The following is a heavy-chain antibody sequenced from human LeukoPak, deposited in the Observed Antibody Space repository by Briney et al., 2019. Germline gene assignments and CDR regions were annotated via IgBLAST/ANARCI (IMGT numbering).Heavy chain of an antibody. J-gene: IGHJ4*02. CDR3: ARPTRRDGYSGVDS. Sequence: GGSLRLSCAASGFTFSNYWMHWVRQAPGKGLVWVSRINSDGSSTSHADSVKGRFTISRDNAKNTLYLQMNSLRAEDTAVYYCARPTRRDGYSGVDSWGQGTLAPVSS. V-gene: IGHV3-74*01. CDR2: INSDGSST. D-gene: IGHD5-24*01. CDR1: GFTFSNYW.